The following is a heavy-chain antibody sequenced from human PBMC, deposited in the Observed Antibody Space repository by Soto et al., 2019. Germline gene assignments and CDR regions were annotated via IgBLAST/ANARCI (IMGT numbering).Heavy chain of an antibody. CDR3: AKAVDISVRGVPPSDY. J-gene: IGHJ4*02. CDR1: GFTFNRFG. CDR2: ISYDGRNK. V-gene: IGHV3-30*18. Sequence: GSLRLSCVVSGFTFNRFGMHWVRQAPGKGLEWVAVISYDGRNKYYADSAKGRFTISRDNSQNTLYLQMNSLRPEDTGLYYCAKAVDISVRGVPPSDYWGQGTLVTVS. D-gene: IGHD3-10*02.